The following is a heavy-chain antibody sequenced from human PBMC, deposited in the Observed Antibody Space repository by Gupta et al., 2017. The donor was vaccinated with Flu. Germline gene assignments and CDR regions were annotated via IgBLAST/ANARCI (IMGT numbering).Heavy chain of an antibody. V-gene: IGHV3-7*04. D-gene: IGHD4-23*01. CDR2: IKKDGSET. CDR1: GFTFSDHY. Sequence: EVQLVESGGDLVQPGGSLRLSCAASGFTFSDHYMNWVRQAPGKGLEWVANIKKDGSETYYVESVKGRFTISRDNAENSVFLQMNSLRVEDTAVYYCARGAVSTPVPLFAFDLWGQGTVVSVS. CDR3: ARGAVSTPVPLFAFDL. J-gene: IGHJ3*01.